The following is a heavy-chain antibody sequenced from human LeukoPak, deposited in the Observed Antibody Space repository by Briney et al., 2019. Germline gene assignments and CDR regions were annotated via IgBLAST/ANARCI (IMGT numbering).Heavy chain of an antibody. D-gene: IGHD6-6*01. CDR3: ARERAARGFDY. V-gene: IGHV3-66*02. CDR2: VFKDGDI. Sequence: GGSLRLSCAASGFTVRTAYMTWVRQSPGKGLEWVSSVFKDGDIFYGDSVKGRFTISRDSSKNTVYLQMNSLRTDDSAVYYCARERAARGFDYWGQGTLVTVSS. J-gene: IGHJ4*02. CDR1: GFTVRTAY.